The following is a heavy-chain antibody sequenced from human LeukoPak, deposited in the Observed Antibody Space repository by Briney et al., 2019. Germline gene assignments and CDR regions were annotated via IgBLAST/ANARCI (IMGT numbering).Heavy chain of an antibody. Sequence: SQTLSLTCTVSGGSISSGDYYWSWIRQPPGKGLEWIGYIYYSGSTYYNPSLKSRVTISVDTSKNQFSLKLSSVTAADTAVYYCARGPHDYGDYLGLDYWGQGTLVTVSS. CDR3: ARGPHDYGDYLGLDY. V-gene: IGHV4-30-4*01. CDR1: GGSISSGDYY. CDR2: IYYSGST. D-gene: IGHD4-17*01. J-gene: IGHJ4*02.